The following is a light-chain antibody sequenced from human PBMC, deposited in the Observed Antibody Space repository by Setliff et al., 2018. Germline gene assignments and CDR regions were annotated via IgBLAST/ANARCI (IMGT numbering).Light chain of an antibody. CDR2: STN. CDR1: SASVSTGYY. Sequence: QTVVTQEPSFAVSPGGTVTLTCGLSSASVSTGYYPSWHQQTLGQAPRTLIYSTNTRSSGVPDRFSGSILGNKAALTITGAQADDESDYYCVLYMGSGIAVFGGGTKVTVL. CDR3: VLYMGSGIAV. V-gene: IGLV8-61*01. J-gene: IGLJ2*01.